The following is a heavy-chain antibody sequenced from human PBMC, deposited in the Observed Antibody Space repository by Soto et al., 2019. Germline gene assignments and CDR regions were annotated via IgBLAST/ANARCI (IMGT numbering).Heavy chain of an antibody. CDR2: IYYSGST. D-gene: IGHD3-9*01. Sequence: SETLSLTCTVSGGSISSGGYYWSWIRQHPGKGLEWIGYIYYSGSTYYNTSLKSRVTISVDTSKNQYSLKLSSLTAAHTAVFYCARVWVLTATTNWCGPWGQGTLVTAAS. CDR1: GGSISSGGYY. J-gene: IGHJ5*02. V-gene: IGHV4-31*03. CDR3: ARVWVLTATTNWCGP.